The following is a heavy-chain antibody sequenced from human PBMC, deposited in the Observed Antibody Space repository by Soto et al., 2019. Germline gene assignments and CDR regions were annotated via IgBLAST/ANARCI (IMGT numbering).Heavy chain of an antibody. J-gene: IGHJ6*02. D-gene: IGHD2-15*01. CDR2: IDPSDSYT. Sequence: PGESLKISCKGSGYSFTSYWISWVRQMPGKGLEWMGRIDPSDSYTNYSPSFQGHVTISADKSISTTYLQWSSLKASDTAMYYCARYPTILLLCHYYYSYGMYARAQRTTVTVS. CDR1: GYSFTSYW. CDR3: ARYPTILLLCHYYYSYGMYA. V-gene: IGHV5-10-1*01.